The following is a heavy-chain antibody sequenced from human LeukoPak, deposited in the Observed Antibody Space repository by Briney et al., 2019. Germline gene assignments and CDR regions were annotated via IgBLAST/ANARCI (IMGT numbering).Heavy chain of an antibody. V-gene: IGHV1-69*05. D-gene: IGHD3-22*01. J-gene: IGHJ6*03. Sequence: ASVKVSCKASGGTFSSYAISWVRQAPGQGLEWMGGIIPIFGTANYAQKFQGRVTITTDESTSTAYMELSSLRSEDTAVYYCARVNYYDSYYYYMDVWGKGTTVTVSS. CDR3: ARVNYYDSYYYYMDV. CDR1: GGTFSSYA. CDR2: IIPIFGTA.